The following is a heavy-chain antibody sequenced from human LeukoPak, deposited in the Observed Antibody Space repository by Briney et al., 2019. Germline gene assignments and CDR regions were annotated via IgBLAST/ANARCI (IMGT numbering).Heavy chain of an antibody. CDR3: ARDRLGLPVDY. CDR1: GGSISTYY. J-gene: IGHJ4*02. Sequence: SETLSLTCTVSGGSISTYYWTWIRQPPGKGLEWIGYIYYSGSTNYNPSFKSRVTMSVDTSKNQFSLNLNSVTAADTAVYYCARDRLGLPVDYWGRGTLVTVSS. CDR2: IYYSGST. V-gene: IGHV4-59*01. D-gene: IGHD3-16*01.